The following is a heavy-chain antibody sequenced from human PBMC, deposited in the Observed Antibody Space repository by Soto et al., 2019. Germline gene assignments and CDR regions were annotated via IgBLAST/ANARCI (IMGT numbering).Heavy chain of an antibody. CDR1: GFVYSNYA. V-gene: IGHV3-33*01. D-gene: IGHD6-13*01. Sequence: VQLVESGGGVVQPGRSLRLSCEASGFVYSNYAMHWVRQAPGKGPEWVALIWNDGSQKYYVDSVKGRFTISRDNSKNTLNLQMHSLRADDTAMYFCVRGIPSQYSSTWLYWHFDLWGPGTLVTVSS. J-gene: IGHJ2*01. CDR2: IWNDGSQK. CDR3: VRGIPSQYSSTWLYWHFDL.